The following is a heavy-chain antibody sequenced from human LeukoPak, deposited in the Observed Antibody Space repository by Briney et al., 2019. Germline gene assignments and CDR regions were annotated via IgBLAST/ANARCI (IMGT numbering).Heavy chain of an antibody. J-gene: IGHJ6*03. V-gene: IGHV1-18*01. Sequence: GASVKVSCKASGYTFTSYGISWVRQAPGQGLEWMGWTSAYNGNTNYAQKLQGRVTMTTDTSTSTAYMELRSLRSDDTAVYYCARRGGGDYGDYYYYYMDVWGKGTTVTVSS. D-gene: IGHD4-17*01. CDR3: ARRGGGDYGDYYYYYMDV. CDR2: TSAYNGNT. CDR1: GYTFTSYG.